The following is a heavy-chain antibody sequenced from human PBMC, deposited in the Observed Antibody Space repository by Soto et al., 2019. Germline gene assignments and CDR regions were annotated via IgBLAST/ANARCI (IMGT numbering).Heavy chain of an antibody. Sequence: GGSLRLSCAASGFTFSSYSMNWVRQAPGKGLEWVSSISSSSSCIYYADSVKGRFTISRDNSKNTLYLQMNSLRAEDTAVYYCAKVPRPVVVAASVPYYFDYWGQGTLVTVSS. J-gene: IGHJ4*02. D-gene: IGHD2-15*01. CDR1: GFTFSSYS. CDR2: ISSSSSCI. CDR3: AKVPRPVVVAASVPYYFDY. V-gene: IGHV3-21*04.